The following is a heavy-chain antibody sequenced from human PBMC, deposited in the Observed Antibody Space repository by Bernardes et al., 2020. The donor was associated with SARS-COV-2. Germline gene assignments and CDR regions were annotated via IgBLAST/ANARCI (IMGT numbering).Heavy chain of an antibody. J-gene: IGHJ6*02. V-gene: IGHV1-8*02. D-gene: IGHD1-26*01. CDR1: GYTFTAYD. CDR2: MSANSGNT. Sequence: ASVKVSCKTSGYTFTAYDISWVRQATGQGLEWMGWMSANSGNTSYSQKLQGRVTMTRDTSISTAYMELTSLTSDDTAIYFCAIMMVGPTNYYYYYGMDVWCQGTTVTASS. CDR3: AIMMVGPTNYYYYYGMDV.